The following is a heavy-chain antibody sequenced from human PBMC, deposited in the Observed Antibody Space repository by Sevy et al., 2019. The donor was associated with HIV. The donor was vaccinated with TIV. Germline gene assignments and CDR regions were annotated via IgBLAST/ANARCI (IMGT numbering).Heavy chain of an antibody. CDR1: GLNFNNYG. CDR2: ISYDGSDK. CDR3: AKAVPTILGVTRYYYGMDV. V-gene: IGHV3-30*18. D-gene: IGHD3-3*01. Sequence: GGSLRLSCAASGLNFNNYGMHWVRQAPGKGLEWVAVISYDGSDKYYADSVKGQFTISRDNSKNTLYLQVHSPRAEDTAVYYCAKAVPTILGVTRYYYGMDVWGQGTTVTVSS. J-gene: IGHJ6*02.